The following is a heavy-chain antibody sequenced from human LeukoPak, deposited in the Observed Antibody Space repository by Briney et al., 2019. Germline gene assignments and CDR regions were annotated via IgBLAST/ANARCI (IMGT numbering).Heavy chain of an antibody. D-gene: IGHD4-17*01. J-gene: IGHJ5*02. CDR3: ARAMTTVIMNWFDP. V-gene: IGHV3-21*01. CDR2: ISSSSSYI. CDR1: GFTFSSYS. Sequence: GGSLRLSCAASGFTFSSYSMNWVRQAPGKGLEWVSSISSSSSYIYYADSVKGRFTISRDNAKNSLYLQMNSLRAEDTAVYYCARAMTTVIMNWFDPWGQGTLVTVSS.